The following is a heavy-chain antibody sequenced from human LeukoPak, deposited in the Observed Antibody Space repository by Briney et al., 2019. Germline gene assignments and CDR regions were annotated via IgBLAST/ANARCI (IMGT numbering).Heavy chain of an antibody. D-gene: IGHD3-16*01. J-gene: IGHJ4*02. Sequence: SETLSLTCTVSGGSISSSSYYWGWIRQPPGKGLEWIGSIYYSGSTYYNPSLKSRVTISVDTSKNQFSLKLSSVTAADTAVYYCARKDQWGAQDYWGQGTLVTVSS. CDR1: GGSISSSSYY. CDR2: IYYSGST. CDR3: ARKDQWGAQDY. V-gene: IGHV4-39*01.